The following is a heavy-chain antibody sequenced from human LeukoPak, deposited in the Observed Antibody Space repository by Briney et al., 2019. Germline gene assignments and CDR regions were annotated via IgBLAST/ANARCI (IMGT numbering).Heavy chain of an antibody. J-gene: IGHJ4*02. CDR3: ARDSWNYYDSSGYYID. V-gene: IGHV4-59*01. CDR1: GGSISSYY. D-gene: IGHD3-22*01. CDR2: MYYSGST. Sequence: SETLSLTCTVSGGSISSYYWSWIRQPPGKGLEWIGYMYYSGSTNYNPSLKSRVTISLDTSKNQFSLKLSSVTAADTAVYYCARDSWNYYDSSGYYIDWGQGTLVTVSS.